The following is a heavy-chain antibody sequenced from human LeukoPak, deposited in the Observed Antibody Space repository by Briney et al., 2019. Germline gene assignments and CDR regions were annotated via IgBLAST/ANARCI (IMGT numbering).Heavy chain of an antibody. V-gene: IGHV1-8*01. D-gene: IGHD3-10*01. J-gene: IGHJ3*02. CDR1: GYTFTSYD. CDR3: ARSGVGDYYGSGSYYKNLDAFDI. CDR2: MNPNSGNT. Sequence: ASVKVSCKASGYTFTSYDINWVRQATGQGLEWMGWMNPNSGNTGYAQKFQGRVTMTRNTSISTAYMELSSLRSEDTAVYYCARSGVGDYYGSGSYYKNLDAFDIWGQGTMVTVSS.